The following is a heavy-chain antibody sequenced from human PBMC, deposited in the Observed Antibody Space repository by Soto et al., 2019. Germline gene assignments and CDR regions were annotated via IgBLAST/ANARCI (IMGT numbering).Heavy chain of an antibody. CDR1: GGSISDYY. Sequence: PSETLSLTCTVSGGSISDYYWSWIRQPPGKGLERVGYIYYTGSTTYNPSLKSRPTLSVDTSKNQFSLKLRSVSAADTAVYYCARLGRWPQALDSWGQGTLVTVSS. CDR2: IYYTGST. D-gene: IGHD3-10*01. CDR3: ARLGRWPQALDS. V-gene: IGHV4-59*08. J-gene: IGHJ4*02.